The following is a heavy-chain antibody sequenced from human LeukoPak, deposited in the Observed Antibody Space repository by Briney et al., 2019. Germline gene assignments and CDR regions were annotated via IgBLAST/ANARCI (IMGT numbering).Heavy chain of an antibody. V-gene: IGHV3-48*04. J-gene: IGHJ6*03. CDR3: ARSIGSEYYMDV. Sequence: GSLRLSCAASGFTFSRYYMNWVRQAPGKGLEWVSYISSSSRTIYYADSVKGRFTISRDNAENSLYLQMSSLRAEDTAVYYCARSIGSEYYMDVWGTGTTVTVSS. CDR1: GFTFSRYY. CDR2: ISSSSRTI. D-gene: IGHD2-15*01.